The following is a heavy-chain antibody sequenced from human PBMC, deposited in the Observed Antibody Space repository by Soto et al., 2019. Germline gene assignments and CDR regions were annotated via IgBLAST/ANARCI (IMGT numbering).Heavy chain of an antibody. Sequence: QVQLVQSAAEVKKPGASVKVSCKASGYTFIRYGITWVRQAPGQGLEWMGWISAYNDYTIYAQKLQGRVTMTTDTSMRIVYMELRGLISDHTAVYYGAGGGDYDNSWVKLSHDGLDVWGQGTSVTVSS. J-gene: IGHJ6*02. CDR3: AGGGDYDNSWVKLSHDGLDV. CDR2: ISAYNDYT. D-gene: IGHD3-16*01. V-gene: IGHV1-18*01. CDR1: GYTFIRYG.